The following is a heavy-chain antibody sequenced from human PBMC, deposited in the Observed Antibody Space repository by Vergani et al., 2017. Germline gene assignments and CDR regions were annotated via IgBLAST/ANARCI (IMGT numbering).Heavy chain of an antibody. J-gene: IGHJ6*02. CDR3: ARHRGSGGFFPSSYFCGMDV. V-gene: IGHV4-38-2*01. CDR1: DSSIMTNPY. Sequence: QVQLQESGPGLAKPSETLTLTCDVSDSSIMTNPYWGWFRQSPGKGLEWIGCIHYSGDTHYNSSLKSRVSISIVSSSKFSLSLTSVTAADTAIYYCARHRGSGGFFPSSYFCGMDVWGHGTTVTVSS. CDR2: IHYSGDT. D-gene: IGHD3-10*01.